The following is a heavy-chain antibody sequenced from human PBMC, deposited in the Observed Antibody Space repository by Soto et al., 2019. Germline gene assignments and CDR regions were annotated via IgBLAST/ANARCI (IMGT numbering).Heavy chain of an antibody. CDR3: ARGVWGEYKPLFDY. Sequence: PXETLSLTCTVSGASVSSTNYYWSWIRQPPGKGLEWIGYIYDTGSSKHNPSLKSRVALSVDTSKNQFSLKLSSVTAADTAVYFCARGVWGEYKPLFDYWGQGSLVTVS. V-gene: IGHV4-61*01. CDR2: IYDTGSS. J-gene: IGHJ4*02. CDR1: GASVSSTNYY. D-gene: IGHD3-16*01.